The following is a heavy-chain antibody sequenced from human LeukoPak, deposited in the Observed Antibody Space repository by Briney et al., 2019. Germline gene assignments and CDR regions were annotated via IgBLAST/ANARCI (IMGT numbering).Heavy chain of an antibody. CDR3: ARLRGPYSMATLSYYYYGMDV. D-gene: IGHD6-13*01. Sequence: SETLSLTCTVSGGSISSYYWSWIRQPPGKGLEWIGYIYYSGSTNYNPSLKSRVTISVDTSKNQFSLKLSSVTAADTAVYYCARLRGPYSMATLSYYYYGMDVWGQGTTVTVSS. J-gene: IGHJ6*02. CDR2: IYYSGST. V-gene: IGHV4-59*01. CDR1: GGSISSYY.